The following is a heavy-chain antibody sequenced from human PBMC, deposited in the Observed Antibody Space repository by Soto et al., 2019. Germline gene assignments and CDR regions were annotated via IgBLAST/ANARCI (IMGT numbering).Heavy chain of an antibody. CDR3: ARGAEGSSTESAFHI. CDR2: IYPGDSDT. J-gene: IGHJ3*02. CDR1: GYSFTSYW. Sequence: GESLKISCKGSGYSFTSYWIGWVRQMPGKGLEWMGIIYPGDSDTRYSPSFQGQVTISADKSISTAYLKWSSLKASDTAMYYCARGAEGSSTESAFHIWGQGTMVTVSS. V-gene: IGHV5-51*01. D-gene: IGHD2-2*01.